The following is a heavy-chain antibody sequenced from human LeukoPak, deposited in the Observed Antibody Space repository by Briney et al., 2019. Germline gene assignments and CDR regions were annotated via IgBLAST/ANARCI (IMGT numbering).Heavy chain of an antibody. J-gene: IGHJ4*02. V-gene: IGHV6-1*01. Sequence: SQTLSLTCAISGDSVSSNSATWNWIRQSPSGGLEWLGRTYYRSKWKNDYAVSVKSRITFNPDTSKNQFSLQLNSVTPEDTAVYYCVRGRDTAMGSWGQGTLVTVSS. CDR3: VRGRDTAMGS. D-gene: IGHD5-18*01. CDR2: TYYRSKWKN. CDR1: GDSVSSNSAT.